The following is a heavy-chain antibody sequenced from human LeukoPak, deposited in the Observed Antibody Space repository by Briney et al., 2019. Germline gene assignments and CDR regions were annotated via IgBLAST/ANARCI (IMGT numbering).Heavy chain of an antibody. J-gene: IGHJ4*02. D-gene: IGHD3-22*01. CDR1: GFNFGAYT. V-gene: IGHV3-21*06. Sequence: GGSLRLSCAASGFNFGAYTINWVRQAPGKGLEWVSCIFSGSESILYADSVKGRFSISRDNAKNLLYLQMDSLRVEDTAVYYCARDFFHSSESRPFDYWGQGTLVTVSS. CDR2: IFSGSESI. CDR3: ARDFFHSSESRPFDY.